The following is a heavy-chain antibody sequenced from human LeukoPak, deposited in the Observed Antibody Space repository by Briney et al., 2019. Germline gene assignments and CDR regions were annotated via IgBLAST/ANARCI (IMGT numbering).Heavy chain of an antibody. J-gene: IGHJ4*02. CDR1: GFIFGSYW. CDR3: ARAWGSNSAFDY. CDR2: INSDESSR. D-gene: IGHD4-23*01. Sequence: GGSLRLSCAASGFIFGSYWMHWVRQAAGKGLVWVSRINSDESSRTYADSVKGRFTISRDNAKNTLYLQMNSLRAEDTAVYYCARAWGSNSAFDYWGQGTVVTVSS. V-gene: IGHV3-74*01.